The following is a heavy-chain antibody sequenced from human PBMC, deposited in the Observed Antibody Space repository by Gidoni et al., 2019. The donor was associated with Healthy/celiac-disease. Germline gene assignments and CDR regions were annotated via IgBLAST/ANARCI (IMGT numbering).Heavy chain of an antibody. Sequence: QLQLLQSGPPLVEPSPPLSLTCTVAAGSFSSGGYYWSWIRQHPGKGLEWIGYIYYSGSTYYNPSLKSRVTISVDTSKNQFSLKLSSVTAADTAVYYSARVYDFPYYYGMDVWGQGTTVTVSS. CDR3: ARVYDFPYYYGMDV. CDR2: IYYSGST. V-gene: IGHV4-31*03. D-gene: IGHD3-3*01. J-gene: IGHJ6*02. CDR1: AGSFSSGGYY.